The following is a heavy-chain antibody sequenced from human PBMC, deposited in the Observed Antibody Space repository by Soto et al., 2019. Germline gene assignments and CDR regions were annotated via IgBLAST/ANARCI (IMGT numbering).Heavy chain of an antibody. CDR3: ARHRFGTPTVFGY. CDR1: XYSFTSYW. D-gene: IGHD3-16*02. V-gene: IGHV5-10-1*01. J-gene: IGHJ4*02. Sequence: GGSLKISCKGSXYSFTSYWISWVRQMPGKGLEWMGRIDPSDSYTNYSPSFQGHVTISADKSISTAYLQWSSLKASDTAMYYCARHRFGTPTVFGYWGQGTLVTVSS. CDR2: IDPSDSYT.